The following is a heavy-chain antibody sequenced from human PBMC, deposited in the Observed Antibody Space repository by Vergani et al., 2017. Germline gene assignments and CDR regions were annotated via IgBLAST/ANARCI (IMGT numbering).Heavy chain of an antibody. CDR1: GYTFTSYY. CDR3: ARDXITMVRGVMNWFDP. Sequence: QVQLVQSGAEVKKPGASVKVSCKASGYTFTSYYMHWVRQAPGQGLEWMGIINPSGGSTSYAQKFQGRVTMTRDTSTSTVYMELSSLRSEDTAVYYCARDXITMVRGVMNWFDPWGQGTLVTVSS. J-gene: IGHJ5*02. V-gene: IGHV1-46*03. D-gene: IGHD3-10*01. CDR2: INPSGGST.